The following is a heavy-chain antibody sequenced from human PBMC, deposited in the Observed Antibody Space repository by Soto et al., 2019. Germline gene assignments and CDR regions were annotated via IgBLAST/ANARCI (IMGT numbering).Heavy chain of an antibody. CDR3: ARDLPNMPGEAP. D-gene: IGHD3-16*01. CDR2: ISSSSTYI. J-gene: IGHJ5*02. Sequence: VGSLRLSCAASGFTFSSYSMNWVRQAPGKGLEWVSSISSSSTYIYYADSVKGRFTISRDNAKNSLYLQMNSLRAEDTAVYYCARDLPNMPGEAPWGQRTLVTVSS. CDR1: GFTFSSYS. V-gene: IGHV3-21*01.